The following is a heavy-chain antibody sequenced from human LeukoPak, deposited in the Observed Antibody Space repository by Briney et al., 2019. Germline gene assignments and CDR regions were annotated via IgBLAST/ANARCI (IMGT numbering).Heavy chain of an antibody. CDR3: AREGYSSSWYDH. J-gene: IGHJ5*02. Sequence: ASVGVSCKASGGTFSSYAISWVRQAPGQRLEWMGWINAGNGNTKYSQKFQGRVTITRDTSASTAYMELSSLRSEDTAVHYCAREGYSSSWYDHWGQGTLVTVSS. V-gene: IGHV1-3*01. D-gene: IGHD6-13*01. CDR1: GGTFSSYA. CDR2: INAGNGNT.